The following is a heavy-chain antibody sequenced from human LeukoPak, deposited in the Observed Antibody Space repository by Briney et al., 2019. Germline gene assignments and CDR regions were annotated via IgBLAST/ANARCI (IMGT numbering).Heavy chain of an antibody. CDR1: GFSLRNYS. CDR2: VSSSTTAN. Sequence: GGSLRLSCAASGFSLRNYSMHWVRQAPGKGLEWVSAVSSSTTANYYADSVKGRLTISRDNAKNSLYLQMNSLRAEDTAVYYCARAVHGILWFGEWGQGTLVTVSS. CDR3: ARAVHGILWFGE. J-gene: IGHJ4*02. D-gene: IGHD3-10*01. V-gene: IGHV3-21*01.